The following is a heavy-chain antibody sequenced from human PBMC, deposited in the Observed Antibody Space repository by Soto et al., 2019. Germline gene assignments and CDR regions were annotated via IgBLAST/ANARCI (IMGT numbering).Heavy chain of an antibody. CDR1: GGTFSSYA. V-gene: IGHV1-69*06. J-gene: IGHJ4*02. CDR3: SGNDYYDSSGPVSSTH. Sequence: QVQLVQSGAEVKKPGSSVKVSCKASGGTFSSYAISWVRQAPGQGLEWMGGIIPIFGTANYAQKFQGRVTITADKSTSTAYMELSNLRSEDTAVYYCSGNDYYDSSGPVSSTHWGQGTLVTVSS. D-gene: IGHD3-22*01. CDR2: IIPIFGTA.